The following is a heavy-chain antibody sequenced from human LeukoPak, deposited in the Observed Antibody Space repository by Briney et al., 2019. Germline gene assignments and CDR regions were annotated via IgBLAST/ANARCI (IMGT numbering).Heavy chain of an antibody. V-gene: IGHV1-46*01. Sequence: TSVKVSCKASGYTFTSYYMHWVRQAPGQGLEWMGKINPSGGSTSYAQKFQGRVTMTRDTSTSTVYMELSSLTSEDTAVYYCARDRYYGSGSYNYFDYWGQGPLVTVSS. D-gene: IGHD3-10*01. CDR3: ARDRYYGSGSYNYFDY. CDR1: GYTFTSYY. CDR2: INPSGGST. J-gene: IGHJ4*02.